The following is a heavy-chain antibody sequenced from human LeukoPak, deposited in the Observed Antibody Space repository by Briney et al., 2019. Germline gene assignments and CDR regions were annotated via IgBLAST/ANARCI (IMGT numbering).Heavy chain of an antibody. Sequence: GGSLRLSCAASGFIFRTYSMNWVRQAPGKGLEWVSYISSSGNTKQYADSVKGRFTISRDNTKNSLYLQMNSLRAEDTAVYYCAKDGGLWVSAHWGDSWGRGTLVTVSS. CDR1: GFIFRTYS. CDR2: ISSSGNTK. CDR3: AKDGGLWVSAHWGDS. V-gene: IGHV3-48*01. J-gene: IGHJ4*02. D-gene: IGHD7-27*01.